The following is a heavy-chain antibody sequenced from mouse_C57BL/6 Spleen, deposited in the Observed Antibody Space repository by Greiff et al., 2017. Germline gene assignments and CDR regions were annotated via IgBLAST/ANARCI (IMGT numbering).Heavy chain of an antibody. Sequence: VQLQQSDAELVKPGASVKISCTVSGYTFTDHTIHWMKQRPEQGLEWIGNIYPRDGSTKYNEKFKGKATLTADKSSSTAYMQLNSLTSEDSAVXFCARGGYYGYDTWFAYWGQGTLVTVSA. CDR2: IYPRDGST. V-gene: IGHV1-78*01. D-gene: IGHD2-2*01. J-gene: IGHJ3*01. CDR1: GYTFTDHT. CDR3: ARGGYYGYDTWFAY.